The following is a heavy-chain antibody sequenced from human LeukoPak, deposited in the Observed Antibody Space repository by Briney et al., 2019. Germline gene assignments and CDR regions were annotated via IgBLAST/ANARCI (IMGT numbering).Heavy chain of an antibody. J-gene: IGHJ4*02. CDR1: GFTFSSSW. CDR2: IKQDGNEK. Sequence: GGSLRLSCAASGFTFSSSWMTWVRQAPGKGLEWVANIKQDGNEKYYADSVKGRFTISRDNSKNSLYFQMNSLRAEDTAVYYCVKDRVWLYYWGQGTLVTVSS. CDR3: VKDRVWLYY. D-gene: IGHD3-10*01. V-gene: IGHV3-7*03.